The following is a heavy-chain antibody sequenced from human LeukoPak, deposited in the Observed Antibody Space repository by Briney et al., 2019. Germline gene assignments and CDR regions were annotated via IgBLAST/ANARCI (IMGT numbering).Heavy chain of an antibody. CDR1: GGSINTYY. Sequence: SETLSLTCIVFGGSINTYYWSWIRQPAGKGLEWIGRVYSSGSTNYNPSLERRVTMSVDTSKNRFSLKLSSVTAADTAVYYCARDSRGPREYYFDYWGQGALVTVSS. J-gene: IGHJ4*02. V-gene: IGHV4-4*07. CDR2: VYSSGST. CDR3: ARDSRGPREYYFDY.